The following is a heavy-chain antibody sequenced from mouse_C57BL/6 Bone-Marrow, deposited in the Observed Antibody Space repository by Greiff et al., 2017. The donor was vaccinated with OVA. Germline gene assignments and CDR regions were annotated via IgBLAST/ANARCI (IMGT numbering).Heavy chain of an antibody. V-gene: IGHV5-6*01. J-gene: IGHJ4*01. Sequence: EVQRVESGGDLVKPGGSLTLSCAASGFTFSDYGMSWVSQTPDKRLEWVATIGRVGGCTSYQDSVKGRFTVSRYNATNTLYLQMISLKSEDTAMYYCANYDYDWAMDYWGQGTSVTVSS. CDR1: GFTFSDYG. D-gene: IGHD2-4*01. CDR2: IGRVGGCT. CDR3: ANYDYDWAMDY.